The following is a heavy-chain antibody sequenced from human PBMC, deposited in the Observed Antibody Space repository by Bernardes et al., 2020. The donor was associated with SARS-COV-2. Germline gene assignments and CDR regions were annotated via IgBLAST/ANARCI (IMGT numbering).Heavy chain of an antibody. CDR3: AKGGFGELLSQFDY. J-gene: IGHJ4*02. V-gene: IGHV3-30*18. D-gene: IGHD3-10*01. Sequence: GGSLRLSCAASGFTFSSYGMHWVRQAPGKGLEWVAVISAAGTIQYYEDSVKGRFTTSRDNSKNTLYLQMNSLRTEDTDVYYCAKGGFGELLSQFDYWGQGTLVTVSS. CDR2: ISAAGTIQ. CDR1: GFTFSSYG.